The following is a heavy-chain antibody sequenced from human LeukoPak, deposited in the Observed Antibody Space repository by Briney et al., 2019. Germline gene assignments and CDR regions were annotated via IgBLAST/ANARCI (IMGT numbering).Heavy chain of an antibody. D-gene: IGHD3-10*01. CDR3: AKDKGYYYGSGSPLYFDY. Sequence: GRSLRLSCAASGFTFSSYAMHWVRQAPGKGLEWVAVISYDGSNKYYADSVKGRFTISRDNSKNTLYLQMNSLRAEDTAVYYCAKDKGYYYGSGSPLYFDYWGQGTLVTVSS. V-gene: IGHV3-30-3*01. CDR1: GFTFSSYA. CDR2: ISYDGSNK. J-gene: IGHJ4*02.